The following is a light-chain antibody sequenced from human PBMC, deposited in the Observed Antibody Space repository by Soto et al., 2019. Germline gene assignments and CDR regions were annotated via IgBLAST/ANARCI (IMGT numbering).Light chain of an antibody. CDR2: AAS. CDR3: QQRYTSPRA. J-gene: IGKJ1*01. V-gene: IGKV1-39*01. Sequence: DIQMTQSPSSLSASVGDRGTITCRARQSINIYVNWYQQKPGKAPKRLIYAASTLQSGVPSRFSGSGSGTDFTLTINSLQPEDFATYYCQQRYTSPRAFGQGPKVDI. CDR1: QSINIY.